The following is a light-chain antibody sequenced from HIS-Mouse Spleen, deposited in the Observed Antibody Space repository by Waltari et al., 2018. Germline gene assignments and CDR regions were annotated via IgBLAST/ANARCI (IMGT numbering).Light chain of an antibody. CDR3: QQSYSTPRT. J-gene: IGKJ1*01. CDR1: QSISSY. CDR2: AAS. Sequence: DIQMTQSPSSLSASVGDRVTITSRASQSISSYLNWYQQKPGKAPKLLIYAASSLQSVVPSMFSGSGSGTDFTLTISSLRPEDFATYYCQQSYSTPRTFGQGTKVEIK. V-gene: IGKV1-39*01.